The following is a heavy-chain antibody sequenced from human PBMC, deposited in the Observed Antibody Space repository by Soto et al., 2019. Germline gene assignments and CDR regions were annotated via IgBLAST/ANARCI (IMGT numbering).Heavy chain of an antibody. J-gene: IGHJ6*02. CDR3: ARARAAAGTEYYCMDV. CDR2: IIPIRGIA. V-gene: IGHV1-69*02. Sequence: QVQLVHSGAEVKKPGSSVKVSCKASGGTFSSYTISWVQQAPGQGLEWMGRIIPIRGIANYAQKFQGRVTITADKSTSTAYMELSSLRSEDTAVYYCARARAAAGTEYYCMDVWGQGTTVTVSS. CDR1: GGTFSSYT. D-gene: IGHD6-13*01.